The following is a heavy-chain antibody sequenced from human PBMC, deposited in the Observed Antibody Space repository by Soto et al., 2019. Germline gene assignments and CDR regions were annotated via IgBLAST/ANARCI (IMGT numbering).Heavy chain of an antibody. D-gene: IGHD3-10*01. V-gene: IGHV1-46*01. Sequence: GASVKVSCKASGYTFTSYYMHWVRQAPGQGLEWMGIINPSGGSTSYAQKFQGRVTMTRDTSTSTVYMELSSLRSEDTAVYYCARDSFLIGLYGSGNDAFDIWGQGTMVTVSS. CDR3: ARDSFLIGLYGSGNDAFDI. CDR2: INPSGGST. J-gene: IGHJ3*02. CDR1: GYTFTSYY.